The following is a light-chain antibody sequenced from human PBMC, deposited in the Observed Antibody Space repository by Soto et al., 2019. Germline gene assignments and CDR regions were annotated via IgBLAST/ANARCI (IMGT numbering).Light chain of an antibody. V-gene: IGLV2-14*03. CDR3: SSYTSATTLV. CDR2: GVS. Sequence: QSVLTQPASVSGSPGQSITISCTGTSSYVGAYNYVSWYQYHPGKAPKLMIFGVSNRPSGVSNRFSASRSGNTASLIISGLQAEDEADYYCSSYTSATTLVFGTGTKVTVL. J-gene: IGLJ1*01. CDR1: SSYVGAYNY.